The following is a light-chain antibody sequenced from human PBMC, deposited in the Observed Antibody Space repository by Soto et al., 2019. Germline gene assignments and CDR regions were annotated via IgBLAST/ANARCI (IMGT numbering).Light chain of an antibody. CDR1: QSVSSN. J-gene: IGKJ1*01. V-gene: IGKV3-15*01. CDR2: GAS. CDR3: QQYNNWPQT. Sequence: EIVMTQSPATLSVSPGGRATLSCRASQSVSSNLAWYQQKPGQAPRLLIYGASTRATGIPARFSGSGSGTESTLTISSLQSEDFAVYYCQQYNNWPQTFGQGTKVEIK.